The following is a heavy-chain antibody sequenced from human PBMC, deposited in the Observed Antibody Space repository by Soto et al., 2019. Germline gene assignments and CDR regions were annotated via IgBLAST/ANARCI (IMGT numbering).Heavy chain of an antibody. J-gene: IGHJ3*02. Sequence: ASVKVSCKASGGTFSSYTISWVRQAPGQGLEWMGRIIPILGIANYAQKFQGRVTITADKSTSTAYMELSSLRSEDTAVYYCARSSSWGSNAFDIWGQGTMVTVSS. CDR3: ARSSSWGSNAFDI. V-gene: IGHV1-69*02. CDR2: IIPILGIA. D-gene: IGHD7-27*01. CDR1: GGTFSSYT.